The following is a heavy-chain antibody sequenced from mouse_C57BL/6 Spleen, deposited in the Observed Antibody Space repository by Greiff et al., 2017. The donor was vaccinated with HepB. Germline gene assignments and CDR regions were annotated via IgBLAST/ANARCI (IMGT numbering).Heavy chain of an antibody. CDR2: ISSGSSTI. CDR3: ARLWLTGAYFDY. CDR1: GFTFSDYG. Sequence: EVKLQESGGGLVKPGGSLKLSCAASGFTFSDYGMHWVRQAPEKGLEWVAYISSGSSTIYYADTVKGRFTISRDNAKNTLFLQMTSLRSEDTAMYYCARLWLTGAYFDYWGQGTTLTVSS. D-gene: IGHD4-1*01. J-gene: IGHJ2*01. V-gene: IGHV5-17*01.